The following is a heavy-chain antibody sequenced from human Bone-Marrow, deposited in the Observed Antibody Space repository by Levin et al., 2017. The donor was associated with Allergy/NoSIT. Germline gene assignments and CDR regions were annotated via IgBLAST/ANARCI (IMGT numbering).Heavy chain of an antibody. V-gene: IGHV4-4*02. J-gene: IGHJ4*02. CDR3: AVVGGNSAAFFH. Sequence: SQTLSLTCAVSSGSIRSTNWWSWVRQPPGKGLEWIGEIHHSGSTNYNPSVKTRVTMSVDKSNNQFSLHLTSVTAADTAVYYCAVVGGNSAAFFHWGQGTLVTVSS. CDR1: SGSIRSTNW. D-gene: IGHD4-23*01. CDR2: IHHSGST.